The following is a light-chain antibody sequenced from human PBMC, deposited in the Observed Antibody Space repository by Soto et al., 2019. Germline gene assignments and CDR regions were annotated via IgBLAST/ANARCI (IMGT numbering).Light chain of an antibody. V-gene: IGLV2-14*01. CDR2: EVS. J-gene: IGLJ1*01. CDR1: SSNVGGYQY. Sequence: QSALTQPASVSGSPGQSITIPCTGTSSNVGGYQYVSWYQQHPGKAPKLMIYEVSNRPSGVSNRFSGSKSGNTASLTISGLQPEDETDYYCSSYTSRNTLVFGTGTKVTVL. CDR3: SSYTSRNTLV.